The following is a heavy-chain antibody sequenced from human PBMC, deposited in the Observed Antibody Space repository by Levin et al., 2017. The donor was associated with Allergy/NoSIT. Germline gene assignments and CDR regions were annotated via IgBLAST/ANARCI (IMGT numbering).Heavy chain of an antibody. J-gene: IGHJ4*02. CDR1: GFIFSNYN. Sequence: HPGGSLRLSCAASGFIFSNYNMIWVRQAPGKGLEWVAFVSYDGTNKYYGDSLKGRVTISRDNSENMVYLQMNSLRDDDTAVYYCAISPPASTDYWGQGTLVTVSS. CDR3: AISPPASTDY. V-gene: IGHV3-30*03. D-gene: IGHD2-2*01. CDR2: VSYDGTNK.